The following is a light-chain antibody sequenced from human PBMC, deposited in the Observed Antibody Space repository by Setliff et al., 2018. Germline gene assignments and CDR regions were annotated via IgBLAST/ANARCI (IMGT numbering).Light chain of an antibody. CDR2: GNS. V-gene: IGLV1-40*01. J-gene: IGLJ1*01. CDR3: QSYDSSLSGSV. Sequence: QSALTQPPSASGTPGQRVTISCSGSSSNIGSNAVHWYQQLPGTAPKLLIFGNSNRPSGVPDRFSGSKSGTSASLAITGLQAEDEADYYCQSYDSSLSGSVFGTGTKVTV. CDR1: SSNIGSNA.